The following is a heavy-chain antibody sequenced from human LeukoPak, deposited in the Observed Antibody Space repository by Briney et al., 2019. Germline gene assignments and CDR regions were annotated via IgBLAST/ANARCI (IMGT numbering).Heavy chain of an antibody. Sequence: PSETLSLTCTVSGGSISSYYWSWIRQPPGKGLEWIGYIYYSGSTNYSPSLQSRVTISVDTSKNQFSLNLSSVTAADTAVYYCARVHGSAYYYYYMDVWGKGTTVTVSS. CDR2: IYYSGST. V-gene: IGHV4-59*01. D-gene: IGHD3-10*01. CDR1: GGSISSYY. CDR3: ARVHGSAYYYYYMDV. J-gene: IGHJ6*03.